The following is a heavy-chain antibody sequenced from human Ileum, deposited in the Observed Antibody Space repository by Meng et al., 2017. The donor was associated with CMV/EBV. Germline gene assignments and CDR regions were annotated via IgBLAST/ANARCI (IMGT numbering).Heavy chain of an antibody. CDR3: ARDGYYPSRVFDY. V-gene: IGHV1-18*01. Sequence: QVLWVESGGEVKKPGASVKVSCKASGYTFTDYAITWVRQAPGQGLEWMGWISGYNSNTKYAQKFQGRVTMTTDTSTTTVYMELRNLRYDDTAVYYCARDGYYPSRVFDYWGLGTLVTVSS. CDR1: GYTFTDYA. D-gene: IGHD2-2*03. J-gene: IGHJ4*01. CDR2: ISGYNSNT.